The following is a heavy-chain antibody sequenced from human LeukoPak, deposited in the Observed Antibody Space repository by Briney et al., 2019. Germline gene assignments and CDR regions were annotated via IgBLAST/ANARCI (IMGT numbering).Heavy chain of an antibody. CDR2: IHSRGTT. J-gene: IGHJ4*02. D-gene: IGHD4-17*01. V-gene: IGHV4-59*13. CDR3: ARDEYGDFQGFDF. Sequence: SETPSLTCSVSGVSITSYYWSWIRQSPGKGLEWLGNIHSRGTTNYNPSLKSRVTLSLDTSKSQFALKVTSVTAADTAVYYCARDEYGDFQGFDFWGQGTRVTVSS. CDR1: GVSITSYY.